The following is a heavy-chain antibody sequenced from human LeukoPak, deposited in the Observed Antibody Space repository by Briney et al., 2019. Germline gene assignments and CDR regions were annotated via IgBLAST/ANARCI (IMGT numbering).Heavy chain of an antibody. CDR1: GFTFSSYE. J-gene: IGHJ6*02. V-gene: IGHV3-48*03. Sequence: GGSLRLSCAASGFTFSSYEMNWVRQAPGKGLEWVSYISSSGSTIYYADSVKGRFTISRDNAKNSLYLQMNSLRAEDTAVYYCARDREPYYDILTGYYRAEGMDVWGQGTTVTVFS. D-gene: IGHD3-9*01. CDR3: ARDREPYYDILTGYYRAEGMDV. CDR2: ISSSGSTI.